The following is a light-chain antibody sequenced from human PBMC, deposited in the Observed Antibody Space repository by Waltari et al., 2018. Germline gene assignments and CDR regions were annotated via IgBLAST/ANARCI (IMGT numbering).Light chain of an antibody. CDR3: LHYNSYPRT. J-gene: IGKJ1*01. CDR1: QSISSW. CDR2: KAS. V-gene: IGKV1-5*03. Sequence: IQMTQSPSTLSASVGDRVTITCRASQSISSWLAWYQQKPGKAPKLLIYKASSLETGVPSRFSGSGSGTEFTLTISSLQSDDFATFYCLHYNSYPRTFGQGTKVEIK.